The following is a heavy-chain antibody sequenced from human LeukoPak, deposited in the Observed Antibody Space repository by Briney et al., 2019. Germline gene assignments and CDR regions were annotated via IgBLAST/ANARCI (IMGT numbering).Heavy chain of an antibody. CDR1: GYTFTSYG. Sequence: GASVKVSCKASGYTFTSYGISWVRQAPGQGLEWMGWISAYNGNTNYAQKFQGRVTMTEDTSTDTAYMELSSLRSEDTAVYYCATAWYSSSRPPNNWFDPWGQGTLVTVSS. CDR2: ISAYNGNT. J-gene: IGHJ5*02. D-gene: IGHD6-13*01. CDR3: ATAWYSSSRPPNNWFDP. V-gene: IGHV1-18*01.